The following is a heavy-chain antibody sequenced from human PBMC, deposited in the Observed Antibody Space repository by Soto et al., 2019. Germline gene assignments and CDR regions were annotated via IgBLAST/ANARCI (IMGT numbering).Heavy chain of an antibody. CDR2: INESGAT. CDR3: ARRAYSSRLGG. CDR1: GGSFRHSL. J-gene: IGHJ4*02. V-gene: IGHV4-34*01. D-gene: IGHD6-13*01. Sequence: SETLSLTCAVYGGSFRHSLWGWIRQSPWQGLEWIGEINESGATNYIPSLKSRVTISVDTSKNQFSLKLSSVTTADTAVYYCARRAYSSRLGGWGQGTLVTVSS.